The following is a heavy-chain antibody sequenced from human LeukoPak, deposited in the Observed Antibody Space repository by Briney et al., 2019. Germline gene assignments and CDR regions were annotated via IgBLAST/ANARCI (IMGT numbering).Heavy chain of an antibody. D-gene: IGHD5-12*01. J-gene: IGHJ4*02. V-gene: IGHV1-3*03. CDR3: ARVRYSGYGPLGY. Sequence: ASVKVSCKASGYTFTSYAMHWVRQAPGQRLEWMGWINAGNGDTKYSQEFQGRVTITRDTSASTAYMELSSLRSEDMAVYYCARVRYSGYGPLGYWGQGTLVTVSS. CDR2: INAGNGDT. CDR1: GYTFTSYA.